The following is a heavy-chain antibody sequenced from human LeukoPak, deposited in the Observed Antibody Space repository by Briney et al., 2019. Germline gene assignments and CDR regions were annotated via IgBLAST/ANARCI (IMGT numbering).Heavy chain of an antibody. Sequence: GGSLRLSCAASGFTFSSYNMKWVRQAPGKGLEWVSCISSRSSYIFYADSVKGRFTISRDNAKKSLYLQMNSLRAEDTAVYYCSSGVNYFDYWGQGTLVTVSS. V-gene: IGHV3-21*01. D-gene: IGHD3-3*01. J-gene: IGHJ4*02. CDR2: ISSRSSYI. CDR1: GFTFSSYN. CDR3: SSGVNYFDY.